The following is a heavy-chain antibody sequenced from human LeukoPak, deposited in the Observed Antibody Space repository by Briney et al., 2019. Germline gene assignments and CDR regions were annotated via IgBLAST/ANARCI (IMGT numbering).Heavy chain of an antibody. V-gene: IGHV4-59*01. J-gene: IGHJ4*02. D-gene: IGHD3-22*01. CDR3: ARDEYYYDSSGYPPLRY. CDR2: IYYSGST. Sequence: SETLSLTCTVSGGSSSSYYWSWIRQLPGKGLEWIGYIYYSGSTNYNPSLKSRVTISVDTSKNQFSLKLSSVTAAGTAVYYCARDEYYYDSSGYPPLRYWGQGTLVTVTS. CDR1: GGSSSSYY.